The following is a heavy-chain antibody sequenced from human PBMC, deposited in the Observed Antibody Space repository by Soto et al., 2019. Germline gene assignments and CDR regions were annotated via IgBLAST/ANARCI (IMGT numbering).Heavy chain of an antibody. J-gene: IGHJ1*01. D-gene: IGHD3-22*01. CDR1: GFTFSSYA. V-gene: IGHV3-23*01. CDR2: ISGSGGTT. CDR3: AKEDNYYDSSGYYLEYFHH. Sequence: EEQLLESGGGLVQPGGSLRLSCAASGFTFSSYAMTWVRQAPGKGLEWVSIISGSGGTTYYADSVKGRFTISRDNSKNXLXPQMNSLRADDTAVYYCAKEDNYYDSSGYYLEYFHHWGQGTLVTVSS.